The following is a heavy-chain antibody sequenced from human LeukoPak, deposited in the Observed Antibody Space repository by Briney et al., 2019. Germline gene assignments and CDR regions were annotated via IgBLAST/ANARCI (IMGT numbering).Heavy chain of an antibody. CDR3: ARGITIFGVVTIDYYYYYGMDV. V-gene: IGHV1-18*01. CDR1: GYTFTSYG. CDR2: ISAYNGNP. D-gene: IGHD3-3*01. J-gene: IGHJ6*02. Sequence: ASVKVSCKASGYTFTSYGISWVRQAPGQGLEWMGWISAYNGNPNYAQKLQGRVTMTTDTSTSTAYMALRSLRSDDTAVYYCARGITIFGVVTIDYYYYYGMDVWGQGTTVTVSS.